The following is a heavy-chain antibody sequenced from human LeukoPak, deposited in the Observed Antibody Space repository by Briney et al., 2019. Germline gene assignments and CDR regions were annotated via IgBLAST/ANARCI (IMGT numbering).Heavy chain of an antibody. CDR3: ARGSVAGTPDAFDI. CDR2: IYYSGST. D-gene: IGHD6-19*01. Sequence: PSETLPLTCTVSVGSISSGDYYWSWIRQPPGKGLEWTGYIYYSGSTYYNPSLKSRVTISVDTSKNQFSLKLSSVTAADTAVYYCARGSVAGTPDAFDIWGQGTMVTVSS. V-gene: IGHV4-30-4*01. CDR1: VGSISSGDYY. J-gene: IGHJ3*02.